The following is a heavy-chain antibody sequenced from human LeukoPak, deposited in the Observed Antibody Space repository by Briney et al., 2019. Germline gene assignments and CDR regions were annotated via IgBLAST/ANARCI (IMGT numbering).Heavy chain of an antibody. CDR2: IKHGGGT. D-gene: IGHD2-8*01. J-gene: IGHJ4*02. Sequence: SETLSLTCTVSGGPFSDYYWTWIRQPPGKGPEWIGEIKHGGGTNYNSSLKSRVTISLDTSKNQFSLHLKSATAADTAVYYCARGIVLKLYAVLDSWGQGTLVTVSS. CDR3: ARGIVLKLYAVLDS. CDR1: GGPFSDYY. V-gene: IGHV4-34*01.